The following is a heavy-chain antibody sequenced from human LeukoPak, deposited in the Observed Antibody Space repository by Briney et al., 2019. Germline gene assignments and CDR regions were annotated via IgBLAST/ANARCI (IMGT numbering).Heavy chain of an antibody. CDR3: ARTYYYGSGSPHPLDY. J-gene: IGHJ4*02. CDR2: IIPIFGTA. D-gene: IGHD3-10*01. CDR1: GGTFSSYA. Sequence: GASVKVSCKASGGTFSSYAISWVRQAPGQGLEWMGGIIPIFGTANYAQKFQGRVTITADESTSTAYMELSSLRSEDTAVYYCARTYYYGSGSPHPLDYWGQGTLVTVSS. V-gene: IGHV1-69*13.